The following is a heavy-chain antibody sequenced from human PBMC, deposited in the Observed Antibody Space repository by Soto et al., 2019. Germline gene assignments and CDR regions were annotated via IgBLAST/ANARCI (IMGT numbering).Heavy chain of an antibody. J-gene: IGHJ3*02. CDR3: ATSIAARFAFDI. V-gene: IGHV1-46*03. CDR1: GYTFTSYY. D-gene: IGHD6-6*01. CDR2: INPSGGST. Sequence: ASVKVSCKASGYTFTSYYMHWVRQAPGQGLEWMGIINPSGGSTSYAQKFQGRVTMTRDTSTSTVYMELSSLISEDTAVYYCATSIAARFAFDIWGQGTMVTVSS.